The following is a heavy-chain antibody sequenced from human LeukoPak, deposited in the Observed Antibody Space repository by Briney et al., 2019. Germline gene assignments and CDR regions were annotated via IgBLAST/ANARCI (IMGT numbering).Heavy chain of an antibody. Sequence: GESLKISCKGSGYSFTSYWIGWVRQMPGKGLEWMGIIFPGGSDTRYSPSFQGQVTISGDKSISTAYLQWSSLKASDTAIYYCARLRYCSGGSCYGDYWGQGTLLTVSS. D-gene: IGHD2-15*01. J-gene: IGHJ4*02. V-gene: IGHV5-51*01. CDR3: ARLRYCSGGSCYGDY. CDR2: IFPGGSDT. CDR1: GYSFTSYW.